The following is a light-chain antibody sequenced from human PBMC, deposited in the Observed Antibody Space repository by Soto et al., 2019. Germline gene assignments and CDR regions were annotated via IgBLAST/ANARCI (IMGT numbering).Light chain of an antibody. Sequence: QSVLTQPSSASASLGSSVKLTCTLSSGHSTYIITWHQQLPGKAPRYLMKLEHSGTYNKGSGVPDRFSGSSSGADRYLTISHLQFDDEADYYCETWDTYTVIFGGGTKLTVL. CDR3: ETWDTYTVI. J-gene: IGLJ2*01. CDR2: LEHSGTY. CDR1: SGHSTYI. V-gene: IGLV4-60*02.